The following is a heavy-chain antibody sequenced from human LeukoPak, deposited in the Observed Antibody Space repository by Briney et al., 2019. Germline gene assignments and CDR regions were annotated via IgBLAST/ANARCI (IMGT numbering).Heavy chain of an antibody. CDR1: GFTFRSYA. J-gene: IGHJ4*02. V-gene: IGHV3-23*01. CDR3: AEVGIIGVIITYFDY. Sequence: GGSLRLSCAASGFTFRSYAMSWVRQAPGKGLEWVLAISGSGGSTYYADSVKGRFTISRDNSKNTLYLQMNSLRAEDTAVYYCAEVGIIGVIITYFDYWGQGTLVTVSS. CDR2: ISGSGGST. D-gene: IGHD3-3*01.